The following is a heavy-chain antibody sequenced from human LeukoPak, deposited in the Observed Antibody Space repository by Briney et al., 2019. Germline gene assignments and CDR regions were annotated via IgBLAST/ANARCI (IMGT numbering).Heavy chain of an antibody. CDR2: IWYDGNNK. CDR1: GFTVSNNY. Sequence: GGSLRLSCAASGFTVSNNYMSWVRQAPGKGLEWVAVIWYDGNNKYYADSVKGRFTMSRDNAKNTLYLQMNSLRAEDTAVYYCARGGGGLGYWGQGTLVTVSS. J-gene: IGHJ4*02. CDR3: ARGGGGLGY. V-gene: IGHV3-33*08. D-gene: IGHD3-16*01.